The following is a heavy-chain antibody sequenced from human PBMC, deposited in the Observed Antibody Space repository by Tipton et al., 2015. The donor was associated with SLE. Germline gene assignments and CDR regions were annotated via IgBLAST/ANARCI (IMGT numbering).Heavy chain of an antibody. CDR3: AKDFAQGGSFIDY. D-gene: IGHD1-26*01. CDR1: GFTFQHYT. CDR2: ISWDGGST. Sequence: GSLRLSCAASGFTFQHYTLHWVRRSSGKGFEWVSLISWDGGSTYYADSVKGRFTISRDDSKNSLYLQMTSLRNEDSGLYYCAKDFAQGGSFIDYWGRGTLVTVSS. V-gene: IGHV3-43*01. J-gene: IGHJ4*02.